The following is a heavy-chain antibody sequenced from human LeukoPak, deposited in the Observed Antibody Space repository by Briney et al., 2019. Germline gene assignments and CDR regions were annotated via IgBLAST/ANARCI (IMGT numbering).Heavy chain of an antibody. J-gene: IGHJ4*02. CDR1: GGSFSTYY. D-gene: IGHD3-16*01. V-gene: IGHV4-59*01. CDR3: ARAVITFGAAVAKGFDC. CDR2: IYYSGST. Sequence: ASETLSLTCTVSGGSFSTYYWSWIRQPSGKGLEWIGYIYYSGSTDYNPSLKSRVTMSLDTSKNQFSLNLNSVTAADTAVYYCARAVITFGAAVAKGFDCWGQGTLVTVSS.